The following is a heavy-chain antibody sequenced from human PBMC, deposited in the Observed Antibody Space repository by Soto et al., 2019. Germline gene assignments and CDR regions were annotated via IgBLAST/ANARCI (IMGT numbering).Heavy chain of an antibody. CDR1: GFTFSNYW. V-gene: IGHV3-74*02. CDR2: INSDGSVS. D-gene: IGHD2-15*01. CDR3: ARGDCVGGTCYSLAGSFYYYMDV. J-gene: IGHJ6*03. Sequence: EVQLVESGGGLVQPGGSLRLSCAASGFTFSNYWMYWVRQAPGKGLEWVSRINSDGSVSSYEDSVKGRLTISRDNVKNTLYLQMDSLRAEDTAVYYCARGDCVGGTCYSLAGSFYYYMDVWGKGTTVTVFS.